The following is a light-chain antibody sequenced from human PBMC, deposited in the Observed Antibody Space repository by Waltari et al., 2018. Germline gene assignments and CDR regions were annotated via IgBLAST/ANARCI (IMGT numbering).Light chain of an antibody. CDR1: QNIDSD. J-gene: IGKJ2*01. Sequence: DIQMTQSPSSLSASVGDRVTITCRASQNIDSDLNWYQQKPGKAPRLLIYAESSLQRGVPSRFSGSGSGTDFTLTVSSLQPEDFAIYYCQQSYTTPPMYTFGQGTKLEIK. CDR2: AES. V-gene: IGKV1-39*01. CDR3: QQSYTTPPMYT.